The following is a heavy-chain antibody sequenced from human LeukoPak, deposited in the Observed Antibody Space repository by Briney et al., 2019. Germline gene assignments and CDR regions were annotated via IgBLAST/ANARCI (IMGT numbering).Heavy chain of an antibody. J-gene: IGHJ2*01. D-gene: IGHD6-19*01. V-gene: IGHV4-34*01. CDR3: ASLYSSGWYRYFDL. Sequence: SETLSLTCAVYGGSFSGYYWSWIRQPPGKGLEWIGEINHSGSTNYNPSLKSRVTISVDTSKNQFSLKLSSVTAADTAVYYCASLYSSGWYRYFDLWGRGTLVTVSS. CDR1: GGSFSGYY. CDR2: INHSGST.